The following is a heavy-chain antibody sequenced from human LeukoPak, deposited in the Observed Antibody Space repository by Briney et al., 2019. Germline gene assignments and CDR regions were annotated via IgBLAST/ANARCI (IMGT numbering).Heavy chain of an antibody. J-gene: IGHJ4*02. D-gene: IGHD3-10*01. V-gene: IGHV4-38-2*02. CDR1: GYSISSGYY. Sequence: PSETLSLTCTVSGYSISSGYYWGWIRQPPGKGLEWIGSIYHSGSTYYNPSLKSRVTISVDTSKNQFSLKLSSVTAADTAVYYCARDTRTMVRGARYYFDYWGQGTLVTVSS. CDR2: IYHSGST. CDR3: ARDTRTMVRGARYYFDY.